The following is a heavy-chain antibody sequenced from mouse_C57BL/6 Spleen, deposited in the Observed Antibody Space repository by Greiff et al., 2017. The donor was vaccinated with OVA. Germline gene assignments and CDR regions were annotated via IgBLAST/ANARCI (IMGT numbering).Heavy chain of an antibody. CDR1: GFTFSDYG. Sequence: EVHLVESGGGLVKPGGSLKLSCAASGFTFSDYGMHWVRQAPEKGLEWVAYISSGSSTIYSADTVKGRFTISRDNAKNTLFLQMTCLRSEDTARYYCARGADYCNGYFDVWGTGTTVTVSS. V-gene: IGHV5-17*01. D-gene: IGHD2-4*01. CDR3: ARGADYCNGYFDV. CDR2: ISSGSSTI. J-gene: IGHJ1*03.